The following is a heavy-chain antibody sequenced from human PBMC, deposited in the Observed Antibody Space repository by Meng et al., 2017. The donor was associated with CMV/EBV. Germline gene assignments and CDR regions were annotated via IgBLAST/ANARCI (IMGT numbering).Heavy chain of an antibody. Sequence: VSGGSISSRNSYCGWLRQPPGKGLEWIGSVFSSGSTYYRPSLKSRVTISLDTSKKHFSLKLTSLTAADTAVYYCARGVTSWYYFDSWGQRTLVTVSS. V-gene: IGHV4-39*07. CDR3: ARGVTSWYYFDS. J-gene: IGHJ4*02. CDR2: VFSSGST. D-gene: IGHD2-2*01. CDR1: GGSISSRNSY.